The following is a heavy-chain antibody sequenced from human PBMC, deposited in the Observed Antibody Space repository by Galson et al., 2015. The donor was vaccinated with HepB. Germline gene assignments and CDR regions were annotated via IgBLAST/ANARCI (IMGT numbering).Heavy chain of an antibody. V-gene: IGHV3-7*01. Sequence: SLRLSCAASGFTFSSYWMSWVRQAPGKGLEWVATIKEDGSETYYVDSVKGRFTIARDNAKKSLYLQMNSLTAEDTAVYYCARNRGLLVLFDYWGQGTLVTVSS. D-gene: IGHD2-8*02. CDR2: IKEDGSET. J-gene: IGHJ4*02. CDR1: GFTFSSYW. CDR3: ARNRGLLVLFDY.